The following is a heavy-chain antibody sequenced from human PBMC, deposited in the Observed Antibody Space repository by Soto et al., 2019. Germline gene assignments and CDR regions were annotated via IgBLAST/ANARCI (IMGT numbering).Heavy chain of an antibody. D-gene: IGHD3-10*01. CDR1: GYTFTSYD. V-gene: IGHV1-8*01. CDR2: MNPNSGNT. CDR3: ASATMVRGAYDAFDI. Sequence: QVQLVQSGAEVKKPGASVKVSCKASGYTFTSYDINWVRQANGQGLEWMGWMNPNSGNTGYAKKFKGRVTMTRNTSISTAYMELSSLRSEDTAVYYCASATMVRGAYDAFDIWGQGTMVTVSS. J-gene: IGHJ3*02.